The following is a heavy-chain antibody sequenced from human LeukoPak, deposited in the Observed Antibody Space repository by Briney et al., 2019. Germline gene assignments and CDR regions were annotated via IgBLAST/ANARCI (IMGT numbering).Heavy chain of an antibody. CDR3: ARLVTISPYGMDV. J-gene: IGHJ6*02. D-gene: IGHD3-3*01. CDR1: GFTMSHYG. CDR2: IYHSGST. Sequence: PGGSLRLSCAASGFTMSHYGVSWVRQPPGKGLEWIGEIYHSGSTNYNPSLKSRVTISVDKSKNQFSLKLSSVTAADTAVYYCARLVTISPYGMDVWGQGTTVTVSS. V-gene: IGHV4-4*02.